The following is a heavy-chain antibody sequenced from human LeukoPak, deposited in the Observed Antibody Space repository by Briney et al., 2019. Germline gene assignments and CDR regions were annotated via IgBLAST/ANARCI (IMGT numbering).Heavy chain of an antibody. Sequence: GASVRVSCKASGYTFTGSYMHWVRQAPGQGFEWIGWISPASGATKYARNFQGRVTLTTDTSITTAYMELSSLTSDDTASYYCLNEHGGWGQGTPVTVSS. D-gene: IGHD1-1*01. CDR3: LNEHGG. V-gene: IGHV1-2*02. J-gene: IGHJ4*02. CDR1: GYTFTGSY. CDR2: ISPASGAT.